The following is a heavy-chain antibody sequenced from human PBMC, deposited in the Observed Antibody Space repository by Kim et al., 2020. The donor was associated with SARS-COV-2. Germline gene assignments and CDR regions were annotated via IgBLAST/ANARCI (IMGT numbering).Heavy chain of an antibody. D-gene: IGHD3-22*01. J-gene: IGHJ4*02. CDR3: ARGSILESSSFYYYYFDY. CDR2: IWYDGSNK. Sequence: GGSLRLSCAASGFTFSSYGMHWVRQAPGKGLEWVAVIWYDGSNKYDADTVKGRFTISRDNSKNTVYLQMNSLRAEDTAVYYCARGSILESSSFYYYYFDYWGQGTLVTVSS. CDR1: GFTFSSYG. V-gene: IGHV3-33*01.